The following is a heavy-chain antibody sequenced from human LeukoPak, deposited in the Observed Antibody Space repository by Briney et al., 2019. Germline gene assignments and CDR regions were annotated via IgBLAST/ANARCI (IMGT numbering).Heavy chain of an antibody. J-gene: IGHJ5*02. V-gene: IGHV3-11*01. CDR2: ISSSGSTI. CDR3: ARDRRGGEGYDKTVTNWFDP. D-gene: IGHD5-12*01. Sequence: GGSLRLSCAASGFTFSDYYMSWIRQAPGKGLEWVSYISSSGSTIYYADSVKGRFTISRDNAKNSLYLQMNSLRAEDTAVYYCARDRRGGEGYDKTVTNWFDPWGQGTLVTVSS. CDR1: GFTFSDYY.